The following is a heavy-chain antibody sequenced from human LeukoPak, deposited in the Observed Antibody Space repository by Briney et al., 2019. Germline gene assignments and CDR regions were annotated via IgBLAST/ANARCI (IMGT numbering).Heavy chain of an antibody. CDR3: ASVYGERSITIFGVVKDY. CDR1: GFNFSSYA. V-gene: IGHV3-23*01. D-gene: IGHD3-3*01. J-gene: IGHJ4*02. Sequence: GGSLRLSCAASGFNFSSYAMSWVRQAPGKGLEWVSAISGGSTYYADSVKGRSTISRDNSKNTLYLQMNSLRAEDTAVYYCASVYGERSITIFGVVKDYWGQGTLVTVSS. CDR2: ISGGST.